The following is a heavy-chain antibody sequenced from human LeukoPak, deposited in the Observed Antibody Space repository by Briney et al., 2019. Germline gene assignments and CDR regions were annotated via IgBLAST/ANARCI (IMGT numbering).Heavy chain of an antibody. Sequence: GGSLRLSCAASGFTFSTYWMSWVRQAPGKGLEWVANIKQDGSEKYYVDSVKGRFTISRDNAKNSLYLQMDSLRAEDTAVYYCAGGVFGVVIDYWGQGTLVTASS. V-gene: IGHV3-7*04. D-gene: IGHD3-3*01. CDR2: IKQDGSEK. CDR1: GFTFSTYW. J-gene: IGHJ4*02. CDR3: AGGVFGVVIDY.